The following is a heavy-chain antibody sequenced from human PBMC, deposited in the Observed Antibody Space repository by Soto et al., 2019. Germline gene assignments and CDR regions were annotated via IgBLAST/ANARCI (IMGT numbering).Heavy chain of an antibody. Sequence: EVQLVESGGGLVQPGESLRLSCAASGFTFSSYWMHWVRQAPGKGLVWVSRINSDGSSTSYAGSVKGRFTISRDNAKNTLYLQMSSLIAEDTAVYYCVRTSLVVAAATREDSWGQGTLVNV. CDR3: VRTSLVVAAATREDS. V-gene: IGHV3-74*01. D-gene: IGHD2-15*01. J-gene: IGHJ4*02. CDR2: INSDGSST. CDR1: GFTFSSYW.